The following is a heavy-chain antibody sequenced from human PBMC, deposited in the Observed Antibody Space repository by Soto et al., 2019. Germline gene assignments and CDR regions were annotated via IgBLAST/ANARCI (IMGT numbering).Heavy chain of an antibody. CDR2: ISGTGTGN. CDR3: VKRQGIVVVPADY. J-gene: IGHJ4*02. CDR1: GFTFSSYA. Sequence: EVQLLESGGGLVQPGGSLRLSCAASGFTFSSYAMSWVRQAPGKGLEWVSTISGTGTGNHYAESVKGRFTISRDNSKNTLYLQMNSLRAEDTAVYYCVKRQGIVVVPADYWGQGTRVTVSS. V-gene: IGHV3-23*01. D-gene: IGHD2-2*01.